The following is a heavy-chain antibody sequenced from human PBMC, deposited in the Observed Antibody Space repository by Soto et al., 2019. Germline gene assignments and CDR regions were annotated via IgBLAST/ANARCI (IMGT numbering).Heavy chain of an antibody. CDR3: ARGLLDCYDSPAEYFQY. Sequence: QVQLVQSGAEVKKPGASVKVSCKASGYTFTSYGISWVRQAPGQGLEWMGWISAYNGNTNYAQKLQGRVTMTTDTSTNAAYMERRSLRADDTAVYYCARGLLDCYDSPAEYFQYWGQGTLVTVSS. J-gene: IGHJ1*01. V-gene: IGHV1-18*01. CDR2: ISAYNGNT. CDR1: GYTFTSYG. D-gene: IGHD3-22*01.